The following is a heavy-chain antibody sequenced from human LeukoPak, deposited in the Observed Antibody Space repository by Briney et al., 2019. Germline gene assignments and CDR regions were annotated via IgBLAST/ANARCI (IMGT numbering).Heavy chain of an antibody. D-gene: IGHD6-19*01. J-gene: IGHJ4*02. CDR2: INPNSGGT. CDR3: ARVTYSSGWYGIDY. V-gene: IGHV1-2*02. CDR1: GYTFTSYA. Sequence: ASAKVSCKASGYTFTSYAMNWVRQAPGQGLEWMGWINPNSGGTNYAQKFQGRVTMTRDTSISTAYMELSRLRSDDTAVYYCARVTYSSGWYGIDYWGQGTLVTVSS.